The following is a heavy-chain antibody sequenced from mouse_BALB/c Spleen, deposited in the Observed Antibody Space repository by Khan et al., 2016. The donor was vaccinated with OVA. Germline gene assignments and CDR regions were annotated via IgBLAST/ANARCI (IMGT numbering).Heavy chain of an antibody. CDR3: STYGWWD. CDR1: GFTFSSFG. Sequence: EVELVESGGGLVQPGGSRKLSCAASGFTFSSFGMHWVRQAPEKGLEWVAYLSSGSSLIYYADAVKGRFPISRDNPKNTLFLPLTSLRSEDTAMYYLSTYGWWDWSAGTTVTVSA. J-gene: IGHJ1*01. V-gene: IGHV5-17*02. D-gene: IGHD1-1*01. CDR2: LSSGSSLI.